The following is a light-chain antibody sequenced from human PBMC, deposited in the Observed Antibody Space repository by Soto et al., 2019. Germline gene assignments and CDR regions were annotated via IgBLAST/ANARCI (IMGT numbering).Light chain of an antibody. CDR3: MQGSHCPIT. CDR1: HSLVQNAGIAY. CDR2: NVS. J-gene: IGKJ5*01. V-gene: IGKV2-30*02. Sequence: AVMTQSPRALPVITGWPASISCTSNHSLVQNAGIAYCSGLQQRPGRSPRRLIYNVSNRDSGVAARCSGSGSGTDVALKTSRVEAEDVGVYYCMQGSHCPITFGRGTRLEIK.